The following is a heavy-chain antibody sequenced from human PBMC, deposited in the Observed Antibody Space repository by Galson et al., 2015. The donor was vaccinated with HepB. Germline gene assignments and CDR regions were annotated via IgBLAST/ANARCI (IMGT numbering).Heavy chain of an antibody. CDR3: ARDSILWWPNPGWYFDL. D-gene: IGHD2-21*01. CDR1: GFTFSDHY. J-gene: IGHJ2*01. CDR2: VRNEAYSYIA. Sequence: SLRLSCAASGFTFSDHYMDWVRQAPGKGLEWVGRVRNEAYSYIAEYAASVKGRFTISRDDSKNSLFLQMSSLNTEDTAVYYCARDSILWWPNPGWYFDLWGRGTLVTVSS. V-gene: IGHV3-72*01.